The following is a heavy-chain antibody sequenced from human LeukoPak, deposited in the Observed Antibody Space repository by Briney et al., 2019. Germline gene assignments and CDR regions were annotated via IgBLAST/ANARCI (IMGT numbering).Heavy chain of an antibody. D-gene: IGHD1-26*01. CDR1: GGSFSGYY. Sequence: SETLSLTCAVYGGSFSGYYWSWIRQPPGKGLEWIGSIYYSGSTYYNPSLKSRVTISVDTSKNQFSLKLSSVTAADTAVYYCARLVVGATEVDYWGQGTLVTVSS. CDR3: ARLVVGATEVDY. V-gene: IGHV4-34*01. CDR2: IYYSGST. J-gene: IGHJ4*02.